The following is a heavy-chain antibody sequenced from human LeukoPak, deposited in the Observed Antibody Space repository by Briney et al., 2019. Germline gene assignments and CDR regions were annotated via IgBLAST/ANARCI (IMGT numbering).Heavy chain of an antibody. D-gene: IGHD6-13*01. CDR3: ARAGSSWYRHWFDP. Sequence: GGSLRLSCAASGFTFSNYAMSWVRQAPGKGLEWVSAFSGSGVSTHYADSVKGRFTISRDNSKNTLYLQMNSLRAEDTALYHCARAGSSWYRHWFDPWGQGTLVTVSS. CDR2: FSGSGVST. J-gene: IGHJ5*02. V-gene: IGHV3-23*01. CDR1: GFTFSNYA.